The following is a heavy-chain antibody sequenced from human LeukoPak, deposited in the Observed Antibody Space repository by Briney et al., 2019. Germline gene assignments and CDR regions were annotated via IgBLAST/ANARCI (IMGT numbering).Heavy chain of an antibody. CDR1: GYTCTSYG. CDR3: ARVPTPLMTTVTSFGLIFDY. CDR2: ISAYNGNT. D-gene: IGHD4-11*01. V-gene: IGHV1-18*01. Sequence: GASVKVSGKASGYTCTSYGISWVRQAPGQGLEWMGWISAYNGNTNYAQKLQGRVTMTTDTSTSTAYMELRSLRSDDTAVYYCARVPTPLMTTVTSFGLIFDYWGQGTLVTVSS. J-gene: IGHJ4*02.